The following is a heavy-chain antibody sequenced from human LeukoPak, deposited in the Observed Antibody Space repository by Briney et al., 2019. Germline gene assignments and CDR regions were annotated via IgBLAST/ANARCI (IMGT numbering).Heavy chain of an antibody. J-gene: IGHJ4*02. CDR2: IETNGVKT. V-gene: IGHV3-23*01. D-gene: IGHD6-13*01. Sequence: GGSLRLSCAASGFPFTNYAMSWVRQAPGKGLEWVSSIETNGVKTYYADSVKGRFTISRDNSENTLSLQMNSLRVEDTAVYYCIAAPGPKWYFHYWGQGALVTVSS. CDR3: IAAPGPKWYFHY. CDR1: GFPFTNYA.